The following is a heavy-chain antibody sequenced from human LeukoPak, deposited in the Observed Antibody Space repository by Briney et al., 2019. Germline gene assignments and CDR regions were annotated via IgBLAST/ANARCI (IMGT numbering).Heavy chain of an antibody. CDR1: GGSFSGYY. Sequence: SETLSLTCAVYGGSFSGYYWSWIRQPPGKGLEWIGEINHSGSTNYNPSLKSRVTISVDTSKNQFSLKLSSVTAADTAVYYCARGRGYSSSWYHYWGQGTLVTVSS. J-gene: IGHJ4*02. V-gene: IGHV4-34*01. CDR3: ARGRGYSSSWYHY. CDR2: INHSGST. D-gene: IGHD6-13*01.